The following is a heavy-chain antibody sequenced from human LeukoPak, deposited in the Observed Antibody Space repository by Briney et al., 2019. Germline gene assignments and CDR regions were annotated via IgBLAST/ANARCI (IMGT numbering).Heavy chain of an antibody. D-gene: IGHD4-17*01. CDR3: ARQTMTTADAFDI. J-gene: IGHJ3*02. Sequence: SETLSLTCTVAGGSISSHFWSWIRQPPGKGLEWIAYIYYSGSTDYSGSTDYNPSLKSRVTISVDTSKEQFSLKLSSVTAGDTAVYYCARQTMTTADAFDIWGQGTMVTVSS. V-gene: IGHV4-59*08. CDR2: IYYSGSTDYSGST. CDR1: GGSISSHF.